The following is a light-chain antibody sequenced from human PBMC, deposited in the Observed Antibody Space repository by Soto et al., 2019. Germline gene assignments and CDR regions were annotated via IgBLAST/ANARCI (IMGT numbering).Light chain of an antibody. J-gene: IGLJ2*01. Sequence: QSVLTQPPSASGTPGQRVTISCTGSSTNIGSNNVNWYQQHPGTAPKLLIYCNNQRPSGVPDRFSGSKSGTSASLAISGLQSEDEADYYCAAWDDSLNVRVFGGGTKLTVL. CDR2: CNN. V-gene: IGLV1-44*01. CDR1: STNIGSNN. CDR3: AAWDDSLNVRV.